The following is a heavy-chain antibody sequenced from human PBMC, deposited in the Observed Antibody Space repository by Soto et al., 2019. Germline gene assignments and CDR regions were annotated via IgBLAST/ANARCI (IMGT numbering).Heavy chain of an antibody. Sequence: XGSLRLSCAASGFTFSSYWMHWVRQAPGKGLVWVSRINSDGSSTSYADSVKGRFTISRDNAKNTLYLQMNSLRAEDTAVYYCARVSVVGPSYEDYWGQGTLVTVSS. D-gene: IGHD1-26*01. CDR2: INSDGSST. CDR3: ARVSVVGPSYEDY. V-gene: IGHV3-74*01. J-gene: IGHJ4*02. CDR1: GFTFSSYW.